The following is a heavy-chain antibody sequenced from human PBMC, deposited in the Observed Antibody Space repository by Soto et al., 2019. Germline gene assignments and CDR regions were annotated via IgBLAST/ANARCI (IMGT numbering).Heavy chain of an antibody. CDR2: VISDGNTI. J-gene: IGHJ5*02. V-gene: IGHV3-74*01. Sequence: PGGSLSLSCAASGFTFGNHWMHWVRQAPGKGLEWVSRVISDGNTIDYADSVKGRFTVSRDNAKSTLYLQMNSLRADDTAVYYCATAEVDHWGPGTLVTVSS. CDR1: GFTFGNHW. CDR3: ATAEVDH.